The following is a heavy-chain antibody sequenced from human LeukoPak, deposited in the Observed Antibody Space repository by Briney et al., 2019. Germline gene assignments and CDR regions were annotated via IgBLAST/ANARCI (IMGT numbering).Heavy chain of an antibody. CDR2: ISGGST. J-gene: IGHJ6*03. V-gene: IGHV3-38-3*01. CDR1: GFTVSSNE. Sequence: GGSLRLSCAASGFTVSSNEMSWVRQAPGKGLEWVSSISGGSTYYADSRKGRFTISRDNSKNTLYLQMNSLRAEDTAVYYCKKDSPVDFWSGSYYYYYMVVWCKGTTVTVSS. D-gene: IGHD3-3*01. CDR3: KKDSPVDFWSGSYYYYYMVV.